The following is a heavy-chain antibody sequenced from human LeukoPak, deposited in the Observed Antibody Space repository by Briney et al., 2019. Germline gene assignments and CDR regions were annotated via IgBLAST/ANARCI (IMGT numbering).Heavy chain of an antibody. CDR1: GFTFDDYA. D-gene: IGHD1-26*01. CDR2: ISWNSGSI. V-gene: IGHV3-9*01. J-gene: IGHJ4*02. Sequence: GRSLRLSCAASGFTFDDYAMHWVRQAPGKGLEWVSGISWNSGSIGYADSVKGRFTISRDNAKNSLYLQMNSLRAEDTAVYYCARVGLRVGATSFDYWGQGTLVTVS. CDR3: ARVGLRVGATSFDY.